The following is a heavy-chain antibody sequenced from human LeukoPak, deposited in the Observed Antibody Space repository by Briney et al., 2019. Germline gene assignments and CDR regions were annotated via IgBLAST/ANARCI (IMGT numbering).Heavy chain of an antibody. CDR2: ISGGGGNT. CDR3: AKDLQLIMLGYFDY. J-gene: IGHJ4*02. V-gene: IGHV3-23*01. Sequence: QAGGSVRLSCAASGFTFSSYAMTWVRQAPGKGLEWVSGISGGGGNTYYADSVKGRFTISRDNSKNTLYLQMNTLRAEDTAVYYCAKDLQLIMLGYFDYWGQGTLVTVSS. D-gene: IGHD2-8*01. CDR1: GFTFSSYA.